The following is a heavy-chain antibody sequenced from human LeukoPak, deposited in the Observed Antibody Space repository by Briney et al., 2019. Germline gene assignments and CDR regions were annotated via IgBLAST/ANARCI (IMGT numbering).Heavy chain of an antibody. CDR2: IFHSGST. D-gene: IGHD6-13*01. CDR3: AREQQLAFDY. J-gene: IGHJ4*02. Sequence: PSETLSLTCAVSGDSISSSNWWSWVRQPPGQGLEWIGEIFHSGSTNYNPSLKSRVTISIDKSKNQFSLKLSSVTAADTAVYYCAREQQLAFDYWGQGTLVTVSS. V-gene: IGHV4-4*02. CDR1: GDSISSSNW.